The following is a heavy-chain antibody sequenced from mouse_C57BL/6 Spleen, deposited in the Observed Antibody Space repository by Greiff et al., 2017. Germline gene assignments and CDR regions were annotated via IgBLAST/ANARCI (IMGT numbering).Heavy chain of an antibody. J-gene: IGHJ1*03. D-gene: IGHD2-3*01. Sequence: EVKLVESGGGLVKPGGSLKLSCAASGFTFSDYGMHWVRQAPEKGLEWVAYISSGSSTIYYADTVKGRFTITRDNAKNTLFLQMTSLRSEDTAMYYCASPGGYYPWYFDVWGTGTTVTVSS. CDR3: ASPGGYYPWYFDV. V-gene: IGHV5-17*01. CDR2: ISSGSSTI. CDR1: GFTFSDYG.